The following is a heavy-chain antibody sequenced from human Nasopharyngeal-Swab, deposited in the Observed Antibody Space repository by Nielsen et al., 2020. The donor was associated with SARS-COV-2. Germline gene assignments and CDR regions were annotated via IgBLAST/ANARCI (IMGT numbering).Heavy chain of an antibody. D-gene: IGHD5-24*01. V-gene: IGHV1-46*02. Sequence: SVKVSYKASGYTFNNYYIHWVRQAPGQGLEWMGMINPGSGGTTYAQNFQGRVNMTWNTSISTVYMELSSLRSEDTAVYYCARMMAGFDGYLQNWGQGSQVTVSS. CDR2: INPGSGGT. CDR1: GYTFNNYY. CDR3: ARMMAGFDGYLQN. J-gene: IGHJ1*01.